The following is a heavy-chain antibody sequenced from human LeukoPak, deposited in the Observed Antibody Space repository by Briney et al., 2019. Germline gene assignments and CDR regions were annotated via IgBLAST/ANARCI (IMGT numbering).Heavy chain of an antibody. CDR1: GGSISSYY. Sequence: PSETLSLTCTVSGGSISSYYWSWIRQPPGKGLEWIGYIYYSGSTNYNPSLKSRVTISVDTSKNQFSLKLSSVTAADTAVYYCARHVLDGPLDIWGQGTMVTVSS. V-gene: IGHV4-59*08. J-gene: IGHJ3*02. CDR2: IYYSGST. CDR3: ARHVLDGPLDI.